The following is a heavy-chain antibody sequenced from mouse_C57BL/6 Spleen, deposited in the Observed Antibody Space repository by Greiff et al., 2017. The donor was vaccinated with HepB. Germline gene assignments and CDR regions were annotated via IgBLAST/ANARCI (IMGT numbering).Heavy chain of an antibody. V-gene: IGHV1-55*01. CDR3: ARTYYCGSSPFAY. CDR2: IYPGSGST. J-gene: IGHJ3*01. CDR1: GYTFTSYW. Sequence: QVQLQQPGAELVKPGASVKMSCKASGYTFTSYWITWVKQRPGQGLEWIGDIYPGSGSTNYNEKFKSKATLTVDTSSSTAYMQLSSLTSEDSAVYYCARTYYCGSSPFAYWGQGTLVTVSA. D-gene: IGHD1-1*01.